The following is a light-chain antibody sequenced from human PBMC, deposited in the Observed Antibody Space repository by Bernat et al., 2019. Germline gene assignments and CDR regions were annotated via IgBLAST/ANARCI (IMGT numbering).Light chain of an antibody. Sequence: QSALTQPASVSGSPEQSITISCTGTSSDVGGYNSVSWYQQHPGKAPKLMMYDVSNRPSGVSNRFSGSKSGNTASLTISGLQAEDEAEYYCSSYTSSTTVFGTGTKVTVL. CDR3: SSYTSSTTV. V-gene: IGLV2-14*03. J-gene: IGLJ1*01. CDR1: SSDVGGYNS. CDR2: DVS.